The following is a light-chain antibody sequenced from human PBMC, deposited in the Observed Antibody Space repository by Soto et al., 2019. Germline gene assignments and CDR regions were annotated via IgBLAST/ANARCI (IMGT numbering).Light chain of an antibody. J-gene: IGLJ1*01. V-gene: IGLV2-8*01. CDR3: CSYAGSSIQV. CDR2: EGS. Sequence: QSVLTQPPSASGSPGQSVTISCTGTSSDVGGYDYVSWYQQHPGRAPKLIIYEGSKRPSGVPDRFSGSKSGNTASLTVAGLQNEDEADYYRCSYAGSSIQVFGTGTKLTVL. CDR1: SSDVGGYDY.